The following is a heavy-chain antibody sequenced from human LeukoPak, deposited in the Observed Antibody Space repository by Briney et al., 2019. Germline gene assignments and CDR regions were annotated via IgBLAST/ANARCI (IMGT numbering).Heavy chain of an antibody. D-gene: IGHD2-2*02. V-gene: IGHV4-59*12. J-gene: IGHJ4*02. Sequence: SETLSLTCTVSGGSISSYYWSWLRQPPGKGLEWIGYIYYSGGTNYNPSLKRRVTISVDTSKNQFSLKESSVTAADTAVDYCARGTPIPPLRDLDYWGQGTLVSVSP. CDR2: IYYSGGT. CDR1: GGSISSYY. CDR3: ARGTPIPPLRDLDY.